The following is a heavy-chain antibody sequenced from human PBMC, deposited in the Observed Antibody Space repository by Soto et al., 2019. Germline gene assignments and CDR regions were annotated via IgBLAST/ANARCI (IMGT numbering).Heavy chain of an antibody. CDR1: GGSISSSNW. Sequence: SETLSLTCAVSGGSISSSNWWSWVRQPPGKGLEWIGEIYHSGSTNYNPSLKSRVTISVDKSKNQFSLKLSSVTAADTAVYYCASVKGSSSSWYTDYWGQATLVTVSS. CDR2: IYHSGST. V-gene: IGHV4-4*02. J-gene: IGHJ4*02. D-gene: IGHD6-13*01. CDR3: ASVKGSSSSWYTDY.